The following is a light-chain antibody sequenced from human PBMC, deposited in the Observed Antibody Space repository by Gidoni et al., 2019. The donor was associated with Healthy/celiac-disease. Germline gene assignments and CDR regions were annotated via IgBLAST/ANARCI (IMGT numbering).Light chain of an antibody. CDR2: DIS. J-gene: IGLJ2*01. Sequence: QSALTHPASVSGSPGQSITISCTGTSSDVGGYNYVSWYHQHPGKAPKLMIYDISNRPSGVSNRFSGSKSGNTASLTISGLQAEDDADYYCSSYTSSSTLGVFGGGTKLTVL. CDR3: SSYTSSSTLGV. CDR1: SSDVGGYNY. V-gene: IGLV2-14*01.